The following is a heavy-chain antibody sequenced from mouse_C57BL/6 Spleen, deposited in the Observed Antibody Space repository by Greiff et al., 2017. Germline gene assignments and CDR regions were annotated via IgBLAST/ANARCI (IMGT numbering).Heavy chain of an antibody. CDR1: GYSFTGYY. CDR3: AIYYDYDGYAMDY. D-gene: IGHD2-4*01. V-gene: IGHV1-31*01. Sequence: VQLKQSGPELVKPGASVNISCKASGYSFTGYYMHWVKQSHGNILDWIGYIYPYNGVSSYNQKFKGKATLTVDKSSSTAYMELRSLTSEDSAVYYCAIYYDYDGYAMDYWGQGTSVTVSS. CDR2: IYPYNGVS. J-gene: IGHJ4*01.